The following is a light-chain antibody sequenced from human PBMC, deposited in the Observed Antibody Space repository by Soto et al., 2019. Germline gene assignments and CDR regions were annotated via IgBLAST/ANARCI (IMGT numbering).Light chain of an antibody. Sequence: PSSLSESEGDRVTITCRASQSIGDWLAWYQQKPGKAPKVVIYRASGLESGVPSRFSGSGSGTEFTLTISSLQPDDFATYYCQQYKTYWWPFGQGTNV. CDR3: QQYKTYWWP. CDR2: RAS. J-gene: IGKJ1*01. V-gene: IGKV1-5*03. CDR1: QSIGDW.